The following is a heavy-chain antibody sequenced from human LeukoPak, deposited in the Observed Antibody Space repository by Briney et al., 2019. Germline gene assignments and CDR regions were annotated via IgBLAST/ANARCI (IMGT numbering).Heavy chain of an antibody. J-gene: IGHJ6*03. CDR3: ARGPDSSSPVDYYYYYMDV. CDR1: GYTFTSHD. D-gene: IGHD6-6*01. CDR2: MNPNSGNT. Sequence: ASVKVSCKASGYTFTSHDINWVRQATGQGLEWMGWMNPNSGNTGYAQKFQGRVTITRNTSISTAYMELSSLRSEDTAVYYCARGPDSSSPVDYYYYYMDVWGKGTTVTVSS. V-gene: IGHV1-8*03.